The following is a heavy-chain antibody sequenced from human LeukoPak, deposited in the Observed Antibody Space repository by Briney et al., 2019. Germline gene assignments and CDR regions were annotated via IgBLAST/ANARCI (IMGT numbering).Heavy chain of an antibody. CDR1: GGSISSSGYY. Sequence: SETLSLTCTVSGGSISSSGYYWGWIRQPPGKGLEWIGTIYYSGSTYYNPSLKSRVTISVDTSKNQFSLKLSSVTAADTAVYYCARDRSSGWYFAFDIWGQGTMVTVSS. V-gene: IGHV4-39*07. D-gene: IGHD6-19*01. CDR2: IYYSGST. J-gene: IGHJ3*02. CDR3: ARDRSSGWYFAFDI.